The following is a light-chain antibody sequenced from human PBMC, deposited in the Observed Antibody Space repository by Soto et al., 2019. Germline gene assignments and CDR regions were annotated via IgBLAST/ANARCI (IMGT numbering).Light chain of an antibody. CDR3: QQSCSSPMYT. J-gene: IGKJ2*01. CDR1: QIVSTTY. V-gene: IGKV3-20*01. CDR2: GSS. Sequence: EIVLTQSPGTLSLSPGERATLSCRASQIVSTTYLAWYQQKPGQAPRLLIYGSSSRSPGIPDRCSGSGSGTAFTLTISSLVAEAFAVYYCQQSCSSPMYTFGQATHLEI.